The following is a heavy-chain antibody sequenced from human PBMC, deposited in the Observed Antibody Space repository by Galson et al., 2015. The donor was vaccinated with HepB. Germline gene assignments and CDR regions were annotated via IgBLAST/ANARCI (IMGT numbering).Heavy chain of an antibody. J-gene: IGHJ4*02. D-gene: IGHD6-19*01. CDR2: ISYDGSNK. Sequence: SLRLSCAASGFTFSSYGMHWVRQAPGKGLEWVAVISYDGSNKYYADSVRGRFTISRDNSKNTLYLQMNSLRTEDTAVYYCARASVAGPPDDYWGQGTLVTVSS. CDR3: ARASVAGPPDDY. CDR1: GFTFSSYG. V-gene: IGHV3-30*03.